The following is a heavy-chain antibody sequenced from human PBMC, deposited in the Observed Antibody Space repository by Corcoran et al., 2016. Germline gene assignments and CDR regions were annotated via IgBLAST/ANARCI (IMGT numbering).Heavy chain of an antibody. CDR1: GFTFSNYA. V-gene: IGHV3-23*01. CDR3: AKDQGSYYYDSACDY. J-gene: IGHJ4*02. D-gene: IGHD3-22*01. Sequence: EVQLLESGGGLVQSGGSLRLSCTASGFTFSNYALSWVRQAPGKGLEWVSTISASGGSAYYGGSVKGRFTISRDSSRDTLYLQMNSLRAEDTALYYWAKDQGSYYYDSACDYWGQGTLVTVSS. CDR2: ISASGGSA.